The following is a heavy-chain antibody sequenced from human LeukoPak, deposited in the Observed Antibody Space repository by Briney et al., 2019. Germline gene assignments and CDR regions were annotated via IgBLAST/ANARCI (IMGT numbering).Heavy chain of an antibody. J-gene: IGHJ4*02. D-gene: IGHD4-17*01. CDR3: AREIHTVPGDY. Sequence: PSETLSLTCTVSGGSISSSSYYWGWIRQPPGKGLEWVSSISSSSSYIYYADSVKGRFTISRDNAKNSLYLQMNSLRAEDTAVYYCAREIHTVPGDYWGQGTLVTVSS. V-gene: IGHV3-21*01. CDR1: GGSISSSS. CDR2: ISSSSSYI.